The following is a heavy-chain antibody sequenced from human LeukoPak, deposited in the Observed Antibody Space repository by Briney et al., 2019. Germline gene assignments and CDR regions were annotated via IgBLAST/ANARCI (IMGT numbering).Heavy chain of an antibody. CDR2: IYYSGST. CDR3: ARDSGTYYGPFDY. Sequence: SETLSLTCTVSGGSISSGGYYWNWIRQQPGKGLEWIGYIYYSGSTFYNPSLKSRVTISLDTSKNQFSLQLSSVTAADTAMYYCARDSGTYYGPFDYWGQGTLVTVSS. V-gene: IGHV4-31*03. D-gene: IGHD1-26*01. CDR1: GGSISSGGYY. J-gene: IGHJ4*02.